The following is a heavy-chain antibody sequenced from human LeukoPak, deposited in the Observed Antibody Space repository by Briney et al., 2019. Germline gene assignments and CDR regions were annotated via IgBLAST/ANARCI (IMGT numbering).Heavy chain of an antibody. CDR3: ARSYYYASGSYFSHFDY. V-gene: IGHV3-30*04. Sequence: GRSLRLSCAASGFTFSSYTMHWVRQAPGKGLEWVANISSDGSNQYYVDSVKGRFTISRDNSKNTLYLQMNSLRPEDTAVYYCARSYYYASGSYFSHFDYWGQGTLVTVSS. CDR1: GFTFSSYT. CDR2: ISSDGSNQ. J-gene: IGHJ4*02. D-gene: IGHD3-10*01.